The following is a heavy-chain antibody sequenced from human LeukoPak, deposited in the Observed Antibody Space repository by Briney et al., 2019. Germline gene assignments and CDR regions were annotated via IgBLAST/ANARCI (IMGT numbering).Heavy chain of an antibody. CDR3: TRGDSSSKIDY. D-gene: IGHD6-6*01. CDR2: INEDGREK. CDR1: GFTFNSCW. V-gene: IGHV3-7*01. Sequence: PGGSLRLSCAASGFTFNSCWMSWVRQAPGKGLEWTANINEDGREKHYVDSVEGRFTISRDNAKNSLYLQMNSLRVEDTALYYCTRGDSSSKIDYWGQGILVIVSS. J-gene: IGHJ4*02.